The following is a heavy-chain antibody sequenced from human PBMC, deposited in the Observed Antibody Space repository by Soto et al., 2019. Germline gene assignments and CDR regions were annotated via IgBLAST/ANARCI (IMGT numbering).Heavy chain of an antibody. CDR1: GGTFSSYT. J-gene: IGHJ4*02. V-gene: IGHV1-69*02. Sequence: QVQLVQSGAEVKKPGSSVKVSCKASGGTFSSYTISWVRQAPGQGLEWMGRIIPILGIANYAQKFQGRVTITADKSTSTAYMELSSLRSEDTAVYYFARGYYDSSGYHLRLDYWGQGTLVTVSS. D-gene: IGHD3-22*01. CDR2: IIPILGIA. CDR3: ARGYYDSSGYHLRLDY.